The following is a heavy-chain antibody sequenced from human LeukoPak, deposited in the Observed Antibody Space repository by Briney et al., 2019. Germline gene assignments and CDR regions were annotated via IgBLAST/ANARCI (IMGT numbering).Heavy chain of an antibody. CDR3: AKDLVAADLGYFDY. Sequence: GGSLRLSCAASGFTFSSYSMNWVRQAPGKGLEWVSSISSSSTYIYYADSVKGRFTISRDNSKNTVYLQMNSLRAEDTAVYYCAKDLVAADLGYFDYWGQGTLVTVSS. D-gene: IGHD6-13*01. J-gene: IGHJ4*02. V-gene: IGHV3-21*04. CDR1: GFTFSSYS. CDR2: ISSSSTYI.